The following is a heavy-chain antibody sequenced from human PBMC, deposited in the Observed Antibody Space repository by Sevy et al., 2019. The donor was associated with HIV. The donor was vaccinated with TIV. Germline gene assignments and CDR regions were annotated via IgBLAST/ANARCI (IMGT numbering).Heavy chain of an antibody. V-gene: IGHV3-30*18. D-gene: IGHD6-13*01. Sequence: GGSLRLSCAAAGFIFSRYGMHWARQAPGKGLEWVAVISDDGRDKEYAESVKGRFTVSRDNSKDMVYLQMNSLRLEDTAVYYCANSRGRYEGSSWLYYYYVMDVWGQGTTVTVSS. CDR1: GFIFSRYG. CDR2: ISDDGRDK. CDR3: ANSRGRYEGSSWLYYYYVMDV. J-gene: IGHJ6*02.